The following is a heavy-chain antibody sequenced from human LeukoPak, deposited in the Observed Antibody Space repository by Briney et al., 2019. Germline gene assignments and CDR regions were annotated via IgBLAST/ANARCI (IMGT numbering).Heavy chain of an antibody. J-gene: IGHJ4*02. CDR2: ISYDGSNK. CDR3: AKALWFGELGYFDY. Sequence: PGRSLRLSCAASGFTFSSYGMHWVRQAPGKGLEWVAVISYDGSNKYYADSVKGRFTISRDNSKNTLYLQMNSLRAEDTAVYYCAKALWFGELGYFDYWGQGTLVTVSS. D-gene: IGHD3-10*01. CDR1: GFTFSSYG. V-gene: IGHV3-30*18.